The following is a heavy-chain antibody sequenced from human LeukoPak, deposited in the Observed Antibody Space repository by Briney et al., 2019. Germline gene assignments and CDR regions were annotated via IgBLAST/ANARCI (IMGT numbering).Heavy chain of an antibody. D-gene: IGHD3-22*01. CDR3: ATNYYDSSGYYPLSDY. Sequence: PSETLSLTCTVSGGSISSSSYYWGWIRQPPGKGLEWIGSIYYSGSTYYNPSLKSRVTISVDTSKNQFSLKLSSVTAADTAVYYCATNYYDSSGYYPLSDYWGQGTLVTVSS. CDR1: GGSISSSSYY. J-gene: IGHJ4*02. CDR2: IYYSGST. V-gene: IGHV4-39*07.